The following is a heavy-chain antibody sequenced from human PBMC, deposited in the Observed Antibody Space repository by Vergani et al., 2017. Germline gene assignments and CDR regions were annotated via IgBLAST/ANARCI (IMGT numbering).Heavy chain of an antibody. Sequence: EVQLVESGGGLVQPGGSLRLSCAASGFTFSSYWMSWVRQAPGKGLEWVANIKQDGSEKYYVDSVKGRFTISRDNSKNTLYLQMNSLRAEDTAVYYCARTPLCYYDSSGYMVWGAFDIWGQGTMVTVSS. V-gene: IGHV3-7*01. CDR1: GFTFSSYW. CDR3: ARTPLCYYDSSGYMVWGAFDI. D-gene: IGHD3-22*01. J-gene: IGHJ3*02. CDR2: IKQDGSEK.